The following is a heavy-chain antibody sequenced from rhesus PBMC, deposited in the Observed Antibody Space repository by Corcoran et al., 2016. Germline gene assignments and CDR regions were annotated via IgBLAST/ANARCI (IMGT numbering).Heavy chain of an antibody. J-gene: IGHJ4*01. V-gene: IGHV3S25*01. CDR1: GFTFSSYG. D-gene: IGHD3-3*01. CDR3: AKDREEGYYNFWRGRYFDY. CDR2: INSGGGST. Sequence: EVQLVESGGGLVQPGGSLRLSCAASGFTFSSYGMYWVRQAPGKGLEWISAINSGGGSTYYADPVKGRFPISRDNSKNTLSLQMNSLRAEDTVVYYCAKDREEGYYNFWRGRYFDYWGQGVLVTVSS.